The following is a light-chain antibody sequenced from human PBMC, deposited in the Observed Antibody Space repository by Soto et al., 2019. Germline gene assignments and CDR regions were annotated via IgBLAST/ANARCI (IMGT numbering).Light chain of an antibody. V-gene: IGKV3-15*01. CDR3: QQYNNWPLT. Sequence: EIVMTQSPATLSVSPGERATLSCRASQSVTSNLAWYQQKPCPPPRRLIYGASTRATGIPARFSGSGSGTEFTLTISSLQSEDFAVYYCQQYNNWPLTFGGGTKVESK. J-gene: IGKJ4*01. CDR1: QSVTSN. CDR2: GAS.